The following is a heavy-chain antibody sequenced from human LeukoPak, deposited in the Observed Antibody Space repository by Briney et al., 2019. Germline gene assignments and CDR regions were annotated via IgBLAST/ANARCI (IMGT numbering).Heavy chain of an antibody. CDR3: ARGGYGDQLGRDY. Sequence: SETLSLTCTVSGGSISSGGYYWSWIRQHPGKGLEWIGYIYYSGSTYYNPSLKSRVTISVDTSKNQFSLKLSSVTAADTAVYYCARGGYGDQLGRDYWGQGTLVTVSS. J-gene: IGHJ4*02. CDR2: IYYSGST. CDR1: GGSISSGGYY. V-gene: IGHV4-31*03. D-gene: IGHD4-17*01.